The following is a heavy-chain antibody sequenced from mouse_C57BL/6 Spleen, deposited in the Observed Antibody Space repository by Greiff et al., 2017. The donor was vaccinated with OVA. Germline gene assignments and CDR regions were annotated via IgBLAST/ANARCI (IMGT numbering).Heavy chain of an antibody. CDR1: GFTFTTYA. J-gene: IGHJ2*01. Sequence: EVHLVESGGGLVQPKGSLKLSCAASGFTFTTYAMNWVRQAPGKGLEWVARISSKSNNYATYYADSVKDRFTISRDDSESMIYLHMNNSNTEDTAMYYCERQNLLYDVDYWGQGTTLTVSS. V-gene: IGHV10-1*01. CDR2: ISSKSNNYAT. D-gene: IGHD2-1*01. CDR3: ERQNLLYDVDY.